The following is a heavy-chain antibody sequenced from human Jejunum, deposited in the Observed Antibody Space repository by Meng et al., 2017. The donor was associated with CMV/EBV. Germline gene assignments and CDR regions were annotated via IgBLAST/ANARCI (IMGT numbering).Heavy chain of an antibody. CDR2: ISVYNGNT. CDR3: ARGNQHLDY. CDR1: GYSFSNYG. J-gene: IGHJ4*02. Sequence: KVSCRASGYSFSNYGLTWVRQAPGQGLEWKGWISVYNGNTNYAQKFEDRITMTIDTLTKTGYLEVRSLRPDDTAVYYCARGNQHLDYWGQGSLVTVSS. V-gene: IGHV1-18*01.